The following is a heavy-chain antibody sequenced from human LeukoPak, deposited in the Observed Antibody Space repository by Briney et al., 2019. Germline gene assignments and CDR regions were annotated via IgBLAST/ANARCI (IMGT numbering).Heavy chain of an antibody. CDR3: EAFYYYESGGEDASDM. V-gene: IGHV3-7*01. Sequence: SGGSLRLSCAAPGITISSFGMRWLRQAPGKGLEWVANIKEDGSEKYYVDSVKGRCTISRDKAKKSLYLQMNRLRAEDTAVYYCEAFYYYESGGEDASDMWGQGTMVTVS. D-gene: IGHD3-22*01. J-gene: IGHJ3*02. CDR1: GITISSFG. CDR2: IKEDGSEK.